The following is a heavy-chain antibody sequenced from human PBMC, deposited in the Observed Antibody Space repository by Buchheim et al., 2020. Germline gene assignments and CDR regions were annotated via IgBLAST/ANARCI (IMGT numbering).Heavy chain of an antibody. CDR2: IYYSGNT. D-gene: IGHD3-22*01. Sequence: QMQLQESGPGLVKPSETLSLTCTVSGGSMKTWTYYWGWIRQPPGKGLEWIGNIYYSGNTYYKPSLRSRVTVSVDTSKNQFSLQVFSVTAADTAVYYCARSRGYYYDTSGHDWFDTWGQGIL. CDR1: GGSMKTWTYY. CDR3: ARSRGYYYDTSGHDWFDT. V-gene: IGHV4-39*01. J-gene: IGHJ5*02.